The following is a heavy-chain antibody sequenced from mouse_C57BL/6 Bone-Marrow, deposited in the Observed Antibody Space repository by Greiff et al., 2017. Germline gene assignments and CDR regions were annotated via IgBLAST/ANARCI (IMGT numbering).Heavy chain of an antibody. CDR3: ARDTTVVATDY. V-gene: IGHV1-4*01. CDR1: GYTFTSYT. D-gene: IGHD1-1*01. J-gene: IGHJ2*01. CDR2: INPSSGYT. Sequence: QVQLQQSGAELARPGASVKMSCKASGYTFTSYTMHWVKQRPGQGLEWIGYINPSSGYTKYNQKFKDKATLTADKASSTAYMKLSSLTSEDSAVYYYARDTTVVATDYWGQGATLTVSS.